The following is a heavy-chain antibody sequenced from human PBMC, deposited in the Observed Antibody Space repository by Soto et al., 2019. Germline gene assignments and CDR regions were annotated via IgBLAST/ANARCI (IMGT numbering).Heavy chain of an antibody. CDR3: ASQRGDYYDSYFDI. Sequence: SEESLKISCKGSGYSLTSYWIGWVRQMPGKGLEWMGIIYPGDSDTRYSPSFQGQVTISADKSISTAYLQWSSLKASDTAMYYCASQRGDYYDSYFDIWGQGTMVTVSS. CDR2: IYPGDSDT. CDR1: GYSLTSYW. D-gene: IGHD3-22*01. J-gene: IGHJ3*02. V-gene: IGHV5-51*01.